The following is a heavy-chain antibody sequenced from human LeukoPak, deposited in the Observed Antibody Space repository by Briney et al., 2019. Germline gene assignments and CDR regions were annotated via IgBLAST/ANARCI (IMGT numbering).Heavy chain of an antibody. CDR1: GFSLSTTGVY. Sequence: SGPALVKPTQPLTLTCTFSGFSLSTTGVYGTWIRQPPGRALEWLARTAWDDDKYYSTSLKTRLTISKDHSKNRVAHTMTNMDPVDTATYYCARVRTNGVCDTCMDVWGKGTTVTVSS. J-gene: IGHJ6*03. V-gene: IGHV2-70*11. CDR2: TAWDDDK. CDR3: ARVRTNGVCDTCMDV. D-gene: IGHD2-8*01.